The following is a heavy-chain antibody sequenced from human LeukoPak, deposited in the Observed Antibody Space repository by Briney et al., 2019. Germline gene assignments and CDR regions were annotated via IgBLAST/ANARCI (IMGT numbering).Heavy chain of an antibody. Sequence: GGSLRLSCAAYGFTFSSYAMSWVRQAPGKGLEWVSAISGSGGSTYYADSVKGRFAICRDNSKNPLYLQMTSLRAEDTAVYYCAKDRAEGVVVAATGLFDYWGQGTLVTVSS. CDR3: AKDRAEGVVVAATGLFDY. CDR1: GFTFSSYA. J-gene: IGHJ4*02. CDR2: ISGSGGST. V-gene: IGHV3-23*01. D-gene: IGHD2-15*01.